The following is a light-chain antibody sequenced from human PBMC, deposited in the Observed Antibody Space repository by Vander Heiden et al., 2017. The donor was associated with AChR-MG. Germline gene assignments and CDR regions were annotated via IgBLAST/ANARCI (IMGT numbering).Light chain of an antibody. J-gene: IGLJ1*01. V-gene: IGLV1-51*01. CDR3: GTWDSSLSAYV. CDR2: DDN. CDR1: SSNIWDKY. Sequence: QSVLTQPPSVSAAPGHKVPISCSATSSNIWDKYVSWYRQLPGTAPKLLIYDDNKRPSGIPDRFSGSKSGTSATLGITGLQTGDEADYYCGTWDSSLSAYVFGTGTKVTVL.